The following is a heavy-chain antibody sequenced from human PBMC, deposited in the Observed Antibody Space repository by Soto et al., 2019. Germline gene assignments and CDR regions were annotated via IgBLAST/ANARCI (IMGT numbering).Heavy chain of an antibody. CDR3: ARRVVVPAETYYYYYYMDV. Sequence: VQLVESGGGLVQPGGSLRLSCAASGFTFSNYWMNWVRQAPGKGLEWVANIKQDGSEKYYVDPVKGRFTISRDNAKNSLYLQMNSLRAEDTAVYYCARRVVVPAETYYYYYYMDVWGKGTTVTVSS. V-gene: IGHV3-7*01. D-gene: IGHD2-2*01. J-gene: IGHJ6*03. CDR2: IKQDGSEK. CDR1: GFTFSNYW.